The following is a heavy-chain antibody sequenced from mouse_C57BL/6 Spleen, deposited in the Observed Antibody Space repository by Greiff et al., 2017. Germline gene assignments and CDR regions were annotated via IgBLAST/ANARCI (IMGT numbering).Heavy chain of an antibody. J-gene: IGHJ1*03. CDR3: APIYDGDGVFGV. CDR2: IHPNSGST. D-gene: IGHD2-3*01. V-gene: IGHV1-64*01. CDR1: GYTFTSYW. Sequence: VQLQQPGAELVKPGASVKLSCKASGYTFTSYWMHWVKQRPGQGLEWIGMIHPNSGSTNYNQKFKSKATLTVDKSSSTAYMQLSSLTSEDSAVYYCAPIYDGDGVFGVGGTGTTVTVSA.